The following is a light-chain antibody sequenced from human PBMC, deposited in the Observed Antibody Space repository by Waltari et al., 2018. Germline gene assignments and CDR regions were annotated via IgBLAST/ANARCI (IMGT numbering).Light chain of an antibody. CDR3: QQYSDDPMT. CDR2: KSS. J-gene: IGKJ5*01. V-gene: IGKV1-5*03. CDR1: QSISSW. Sequence: DIQMTQSPSALSASVGDRVTITCRASQSISSWLAWYQQKPGEVPKLLIQKSSHLKSGVPSRFSGSGSGSEMTLTISSLQSDDFAIYYCQQYSDDPMTFGQGTRLENK.